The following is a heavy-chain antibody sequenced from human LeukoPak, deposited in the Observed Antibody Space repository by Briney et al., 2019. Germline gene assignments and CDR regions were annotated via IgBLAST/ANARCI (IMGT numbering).Heavy chain of an antibody. D-gene: IGHD3-3*01. CDR3: ARRITIFGVVDYYYYMDV. J-gene: IGHJ6*03. CDR2: IHTSGST. V-gene: IGHV4-4*07. CDR1: GDSISSYY. Sequence: SETLSLTCTVSGDSISSYYWSWIRQPAGKGLEWIGRIHTSGSTNYNPSLKSRVTMSVDTSKNQFSLKLSSVTAADTAVYYCARRITIFGVVDYYYYMDVWGKGTTVTVSS.